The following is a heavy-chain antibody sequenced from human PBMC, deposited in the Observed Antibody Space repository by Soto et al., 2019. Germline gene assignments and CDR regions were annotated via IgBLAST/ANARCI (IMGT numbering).Heavy chain of an antibody. D-gene: IGHD3-22*01. CDR2: IIPIFGTA. CDR3: ARHYDSGGYYYRGLNY. Sequence: QVQLVQSGAEVKKPGSSVKVSCKASGGTFNSYAISWVRQAPGQGLEWMGGIIPIFGTADYAQKFQGRVTITAVESTSTAYMELSRLRSADTAVYYCARHYDSGGYYYRGLNYWGQGTLVTVSS. CDR1: GGTFNSYA. V-gene: IGHV1-69*12. J-gene: IGHJ4*02.